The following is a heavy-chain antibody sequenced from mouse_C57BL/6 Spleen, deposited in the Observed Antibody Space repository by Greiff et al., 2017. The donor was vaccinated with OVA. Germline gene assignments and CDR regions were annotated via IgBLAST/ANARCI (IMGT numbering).Heavy chain of an antibody. J-gene: IGHJ4*01. Sequence: EVQLQQSGPVLVKPGASVKMSCKASGYTFTDYYMNWVKQSHGKSLEWIGVINPYNGGTSYNQKFKGKATLTVDKSSSTAYMELNSLTSEDSAVYYCASGRGAMDYWGQGTSVTVSA. CDR3: ASGRGAMDY. V-gene: IGHV1-19*01. CDR2: INPYNGGT. CDR1: GYTFTDYY.